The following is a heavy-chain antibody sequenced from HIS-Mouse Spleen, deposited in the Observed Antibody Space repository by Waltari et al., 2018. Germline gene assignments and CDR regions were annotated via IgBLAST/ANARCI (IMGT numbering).Heavy chain of an antibody. J-gene: IGHJ4*02. CDR3: AGYNWNYGTDY. V-gene: IGHV4-34*12. D-gene: IGHD1-7*01. CDR2: IIHSGST. CDR1: GWSFSGYY. Sequence: QVQLQQWGAGLLKPSETLSLTCAVHGWSFSGYYWSWIRQTPGKGLEWVGEIIHSGSTNYNPSLKIRVTISVDTSKNQFSLKLSSVTAADTAVYYCAGYNWNYGTDYWGQGTLVTVSS.